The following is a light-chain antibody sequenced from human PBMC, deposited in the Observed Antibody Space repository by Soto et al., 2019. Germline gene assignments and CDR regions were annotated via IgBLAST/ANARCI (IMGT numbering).Light chain of an antibody. J-gene: IGKJ1*01. CDR2: DAS. Sequence: EIVLTQSPGTVSLSPGERATLSCRASQSVSSSQLAWYQHKPGQAPRLLIYDASRRATGIPDRFSGSGSGTDFTLTISRLEPEDFGVYFCQQYGTSTSWTFGQGTKVEIK. V-gene: IGKV3-20*01. CDR1: QSVSSSQ. CDR3: QQYGTSTSWT.